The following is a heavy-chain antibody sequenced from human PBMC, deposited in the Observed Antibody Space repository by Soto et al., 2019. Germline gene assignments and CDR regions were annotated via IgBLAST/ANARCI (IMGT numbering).Heavy chain of an antibody. CDR3: ASYPGIAAAGRHYYYYYGMDV. V-gene: IGHV1-69*06. Sequence: SVKVSCKASGGTFSSYAISWVRQAPGQGLEWMGGIIPIFGTANYAQKFQGRVTITADKSTSTAYMELSSLRSEDTAVYYCASYPGIAAAGRHYYYYYGMDVWGQGTTVTV. CDR1: GGTFSSYA. CDR2: IIPIFGTA. J-gene: IGHJ6*02. D-gene: IGHD6-13*01.